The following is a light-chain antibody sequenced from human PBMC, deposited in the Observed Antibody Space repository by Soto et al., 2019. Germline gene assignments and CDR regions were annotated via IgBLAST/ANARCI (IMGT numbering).Light chain of an antibody. CDR3: QVGDKSSDQPG. Sequence: SYELTQPPSVSVAPGQTPTISCGGNNIGSKGVHWYQQKPGQAPVLVVYEDSDRPSGIPERFSGSNSGNTATLTISRVEAGDEADYYCQVGDKSSDQPGFGGGTQLTVL. J-gene: IGLJ2*01. CDR2: EDS. CDR1: NIGSKG. V-gene: IGLV3-21*02.